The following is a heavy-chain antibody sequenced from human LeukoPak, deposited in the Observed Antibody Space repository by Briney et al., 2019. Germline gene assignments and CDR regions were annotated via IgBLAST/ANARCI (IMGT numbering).Heavy chain of an antibody. CDR1: GYSISSGYY. CDR2: IYHSGST. J-gene: IGHJ3*02. V-gene: IGHV4-38-2*02. Sequence: SETLSLTCTVSGYSISSGYYWGWIRQTPGKGLEWIGTIYHSGSTYYNPSLKSRVTISVDTSRNQFSLRLHSVTAADSAVFFCARANYGGDSGGNAFDIWGQGTVVTVSS. D-gene: IGHD4-23*01. CDR3: ARANYGGDSGGNAFDI.